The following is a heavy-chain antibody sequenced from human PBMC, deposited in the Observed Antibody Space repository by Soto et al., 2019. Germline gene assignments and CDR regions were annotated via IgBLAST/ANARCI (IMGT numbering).Heavy chain of an antibody. J-gene: IGHJ4*02. CDR1: GFTFSSYG. D-gene: IGHD2-21*02. V-gene: IGHV3-30*18. CDR3: AQAEVTVVTPYYFDY. CDR2: ISYDGSNK. Sequence: ESGGGVVQPGRSLRLSCAASGFTFSSYGMHWVRQAPGKGLEWVAVISYDGSNKYYADSVKGRFTISRDNSKNTLYLQMNSLRAEDTAVYYCAQAEVTVVTPYYFDYWGQGTLVTVSS.